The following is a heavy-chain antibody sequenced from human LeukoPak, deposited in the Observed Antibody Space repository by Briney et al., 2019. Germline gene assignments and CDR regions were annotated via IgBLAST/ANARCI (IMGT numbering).Heavy chain of an antibody. V-gene: IGHV4-59*01. J-gene: IGHJ3*02. Sequence: PSETLSLTCTVSGGSISSYYWSWIRQPPGKGLEWIGYIYYSGSTNYNPSLKSRVTISVDTSKNQFSPKLSSVTAADTAVYYCARDIVGASVDAFDIWGQGTMVTVSS. CDR3: ARDIVGASVDAFDI. CDR2: IYYSGST. CDR1: GGSISSYY. D-gene: IGHD1-26*01.